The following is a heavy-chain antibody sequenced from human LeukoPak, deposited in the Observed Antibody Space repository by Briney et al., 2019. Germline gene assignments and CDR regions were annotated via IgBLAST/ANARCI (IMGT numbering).Heavy chain of an antibody. CDR2: INEDGSQT. CDR3: ARGPLVSAAGLS. Sequence: GGSLRLSCAGSGFTFRTFWMSWIRQAPGKGLEWLVNINEDGSQTYYVDSVRGRFTISRDNDKNSLYLQMNSLRAEDTAVYYCARGPLVSAAGLSWGQGTLVTVCS. J-gene: IGHJ5*02. D-gene: IGHD2-21*01. V-gene: IGHV3-7*01. CDR1: GFTFRTFW.